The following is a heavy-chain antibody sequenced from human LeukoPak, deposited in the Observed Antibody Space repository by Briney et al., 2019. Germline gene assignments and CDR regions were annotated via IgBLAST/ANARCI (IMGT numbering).Heavy chain of an antibody. D-gene: IGHD2-2*01. V-gene: IGHV3-30*02. J-gene: IGHJ6*03. CDR1: GFTFSSYG. Sequence: GGSLRLSCAASGFTFSSYGMHWVRQAPGKGLEWVAFIRYDGSNKYYADSVKGRFTISRDNSKNTLYLQMNSLRAEDTAVYYCVKDRGCSSTSCYVRPYYMDVWGKGTTVTVSS. CDR2: IRYDGSNK. CDR3: VKDRGCSSTSCYVRPYYMDV.